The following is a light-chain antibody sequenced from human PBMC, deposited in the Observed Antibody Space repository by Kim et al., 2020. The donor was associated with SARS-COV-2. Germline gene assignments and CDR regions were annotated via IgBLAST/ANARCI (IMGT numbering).Light chain of an antibody. J-gene: IGLJ3*02. CDR3: QSYDSRLSGWV. V-gene: IGLV1-40*01. CDR2: TDT. Sequence: QSVLTQPPSVSGAPGQRVTISCTGSSSNIGAGYDAHWYQQLPGRAPKLLIFTDTRRPSGVPDRLSGSTSDTSASLAITGLQAEDEADYYCQSYDSRLSGWVFGGGTKLTVL. CDR1: SSNIGAGYD.